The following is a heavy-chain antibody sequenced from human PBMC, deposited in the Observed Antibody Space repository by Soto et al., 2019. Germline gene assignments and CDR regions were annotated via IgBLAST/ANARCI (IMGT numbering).Heavy chain of an antibody. CDR1: GFTFSDYY. Sequence: PGGSLRLSCAASGFTFSDYYMSWIRQAPGKGLEWVSYISSSGSTIYYADSVKGRFTISRDNAKNSLYLQMNSLRAEDTAVYYCKAYYDFWSGGDAFDIWGQGTMVTVSS. CDR2: ISSSGSTI. J-gene: IGHJ3*02. D-gene: IGHD3-3*01. CDR3: KAYYDFWSGGDAFDI. V-gene: IGHV3-11*01.